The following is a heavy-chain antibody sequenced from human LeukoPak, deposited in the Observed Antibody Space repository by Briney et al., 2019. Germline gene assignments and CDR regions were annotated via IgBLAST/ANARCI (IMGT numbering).Heavy chain of an antibody. CDR3: ARAHSNSGFDY. CDR2: IYYSGST. J-gene: IGHJ4*02. Sequence: SETLSLTCTVSGGSISSYYWSWIRQPPGKALEWIGYIYYSGSTNYNPSLKSRVTISVDTSKNQFSLKLSSVTAADTAVYYCARAHSNSGFDYWGQGTLVTVSS. V-gene: IGHV4-59*01. D-gene: IGHD1-1*01. CDR1: GGSISSYY.